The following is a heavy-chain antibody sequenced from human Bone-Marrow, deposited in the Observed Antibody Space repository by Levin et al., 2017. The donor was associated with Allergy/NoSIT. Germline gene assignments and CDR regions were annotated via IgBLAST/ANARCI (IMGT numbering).Heavy chain of an antibody. D-gene: IGHD2-15*01. CDR1: GYTIINDG. CDR2: INPNNGET. J-gene: IGHJ3*02. Sequence: ASVKVSCKASGYTIINDGISWVRQAPGQGLEWMGWINPNNGETRYSQKLQGRVTLTTDTSTTTAYMELRSLTSDDTAVYYCAREVWDSIVVLDIWGQGTMVTVSS. V-gene: IGHV1-18*01. CDR3: AREVWDSIVVLDI.